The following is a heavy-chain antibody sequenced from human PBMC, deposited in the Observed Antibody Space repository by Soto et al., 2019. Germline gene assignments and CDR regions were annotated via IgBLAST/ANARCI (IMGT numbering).Heavy chain of an antibody. CDR1: GGSVSSGSYY. CDR2: IYYSGST. Sequence: SETLSLTCTVSGGSVSSGSYYWSWIRQPPGKGLECVGYIYYSGSTNYNPSLKSRVTISVDTSKNQFSLKLSSVTAADTAVYYCAKNWNWGSLVHWGQGTLVTVSS. V-gene: IGHV4-61*01. D-gene: IGHD7-27*01. CDR3: AKNWNWGSLVH. J-gene: IGHJ4*02.